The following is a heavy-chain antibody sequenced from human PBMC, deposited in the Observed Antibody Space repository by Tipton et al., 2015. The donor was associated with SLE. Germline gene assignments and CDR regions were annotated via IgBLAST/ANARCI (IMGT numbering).Heavy chain of an antibody. CDR3: ARGFDFWSGLIDY. V-gene: IGHV1-18*01. D-gene: IGHD3-3*01. Sequence: QLVQSGAEVKKPGASVKVSCRASGYAFISYGISWVRQAPGQGLEWMGWIRVSNGDTNYARSLQGRITMTTDASTNTAYMELRSLTSDDTAVYYCARGFDFWSGLIDYWGQGTLVTVSS. CDR2: IRVSNGDT. CDR1: GYAFISYG. J-gene: IGHJ4*02.